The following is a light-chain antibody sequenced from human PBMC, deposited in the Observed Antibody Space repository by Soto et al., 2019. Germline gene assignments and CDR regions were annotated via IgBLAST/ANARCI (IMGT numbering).Light chain of an antibody. V-gene: IGLV1-51*01. CDR3: ETWDTSLSAVL. J-gene: IGLJ2*01. CDR2: DNH. Sequence: QAVVTQPPSLSAAPGQTVTISCSGNGSNIGNNFVSWYQQPPGTAPKLLIYDNHKRPSGIPDRFSGSKSGTSATLGISGLQTGDEADYYCETWDTSLSAVLFGGGTKLTVL. CDR1: GSNIGNNF.